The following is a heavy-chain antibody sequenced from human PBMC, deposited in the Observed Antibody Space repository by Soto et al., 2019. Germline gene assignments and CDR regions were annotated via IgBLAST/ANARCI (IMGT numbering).Heavy chain of an antibody. J-gene: IGHJ4*02. V-gene: IGHV4-30-4*01. CDR1: GGPINSGDYY. D-gene: IGHD3-16*01. CDR2: IHDTGST. CDR3: AREDEGGFDF. Sequence: QVQLQESGPGLVKPSQTLSLTCTVSGGPINSGDYYWTWVRQPPGKGLEWLGYIHDTGSTYYNPSLKRRLMISIDTSKNQFFLNLNSVTAADTAVYFCAREDEGGFDFWCQGTLVTVSS.